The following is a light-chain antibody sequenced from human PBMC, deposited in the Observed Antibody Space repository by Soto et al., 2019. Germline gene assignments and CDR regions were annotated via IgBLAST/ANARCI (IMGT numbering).Light chain of an antibody. Sequence: DIQMTQSPSSVSASVGDRVTITCRASQSVRTWLAWYQQKPGRAPKLLIYAASTLHSGAPARFSGSGSGTDFTLTINSLQPEDFANYYCQQVNTFPLTFGGGTKVEI. CDR2: AAS. CDR1: QSVRTW. V-gene: IGKV1D-12*01. J-gene: IGKJ4*01. CDR3: QQVNTFPLT.